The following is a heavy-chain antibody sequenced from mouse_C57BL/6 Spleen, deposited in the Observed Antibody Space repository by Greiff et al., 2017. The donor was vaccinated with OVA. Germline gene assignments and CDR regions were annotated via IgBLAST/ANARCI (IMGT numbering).Heavy chain of an antibody. CDR2: IDPENGDT. V-gene: IGHV14-4*01. CDR3: TTGSSGVFAY. Sequence: VQLKESGAELVRPGASVKLSCTASGFNIKDDYMHWVKQRPEQGLEWIGRIDPENGDTEYASKFQGKATITADTSSNTAYLQLSSLTSEDSAVYYCTTGSSGVFAYWGQGTLVTVSA. D-gene: IGHD3-2*02. CDR1: GFNIKDDY. J-gene: IGHJ3*01.